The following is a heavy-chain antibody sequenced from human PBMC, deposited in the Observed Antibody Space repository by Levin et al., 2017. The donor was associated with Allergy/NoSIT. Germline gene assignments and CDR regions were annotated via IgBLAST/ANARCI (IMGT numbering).Heavy chain of an antibody. CDR1: GFPFSSYS. D-gene: IGHD3-3*01. V-gene: IGHV3-21*01. CDR2: ISSSSSYI. CDR3: ASGLYDFRSGYDRLFDY. J-gene: IGHJ4*02. Sequence: LSLTCAASGFPFSSYSMNWVRQAPGKGLEWVSSISSSSSYIYYADSVKGRFTISRDNAKNSLYLQMNSLRAEDTAVYYCASGLYDFRSGYDRLFDYWGQGTLVTVS.